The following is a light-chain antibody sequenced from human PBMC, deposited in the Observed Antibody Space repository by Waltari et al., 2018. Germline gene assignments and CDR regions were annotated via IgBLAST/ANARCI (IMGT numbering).Light chain of an antibody. Sequence: QAVVTQEPSLTVSPGGTVTLTCGSSTGAVTSGHYPYWFQQRPGQPPTPLIYDSNNKHPWTPARFSASLLGGKAALTLSGAQPEDEADYYCLLSFSGVHAVFGGGTHLTVL. CDR2: DSN. V-gene: IGLV7-46*01. CDR3: LLSFSGVHAV. CDR1: TGAVTSGHY. J-gene: IGLJ7*01.